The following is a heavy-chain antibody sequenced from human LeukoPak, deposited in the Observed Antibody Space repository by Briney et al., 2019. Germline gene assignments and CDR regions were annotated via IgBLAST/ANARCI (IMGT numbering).Heavy chain of an antibody. CDR3: AKSRSGSSNWALRIFDN. CDR2: ISGSGGST. J-gene: IGHJ4*02. CDR1: GFTFSSYA. V-gene: IGHV3-23*01. D-gene: IGHD3-10*01. Sequence: GGSLRLSCAASGFTFSSYAMSWVRQAPGKGLEWVSAISGSGGSTYYADSVKGRFTISRDNSKNTLYLQMNSLRAEDTAIYYCAKSRSGSSNWALRIFDNWGQGTMVSVSS.